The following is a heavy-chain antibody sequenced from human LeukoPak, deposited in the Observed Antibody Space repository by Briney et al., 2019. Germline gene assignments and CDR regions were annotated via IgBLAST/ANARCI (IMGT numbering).Heavy chain of an antibody. CDR1: GFTFNNYA. CDR2: IFGSGDNA. J-gene: IGHJ4*02. V-gene: IGHV3-23*01. Sequence: GGSLRLSCAASGFTFNNYAVYWVRQAPGKGLEWVSGIFGSGDNAHYADSVKGRFTISRDNSKNTVYLQMASLRVEDTAVYYCGKTTVGYSSGRYPGWPVDYWGQGILVTVSS. CDR3: GKTTVGYSSGRYPGWPVDY. D-gene: IGHD6-19*01.